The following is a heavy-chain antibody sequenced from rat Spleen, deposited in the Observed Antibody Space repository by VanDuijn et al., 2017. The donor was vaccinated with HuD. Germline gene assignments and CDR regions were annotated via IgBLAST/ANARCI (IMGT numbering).Heavy chain of an antibody. Sequence: EVQLVESGGGLVQPGGSLKLSCAASGFTFSDYYMAWVRQAPKKGLEWVASISYDGSSTYYRDSVKGRFTISRDNTKSTLYLQMDSLRSEDTATYYCARHWEGTSYVMDAWGQGASVTVSS. J-gene: IGHJ4*01. CDR1: GFTFSDYY. D-gene: IGHD1-5*01. V-gene: IGHV5-7*01. CDR3: ARHWEGTSYVMDA. CDR2: ISYDGSST.